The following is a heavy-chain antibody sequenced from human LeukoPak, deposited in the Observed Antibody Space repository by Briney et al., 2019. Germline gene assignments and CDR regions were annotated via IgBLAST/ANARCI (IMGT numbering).Heavy chain of an antibody. CDR3: ASSGERYYFDY. CDR2: IIPIFGTA. CDR1: GGTFSSYA. D-gene: IGHD7-27*01. V-gene: IGHV1-69*05. Sequence: ASVKDSCKASGGTFSSYAISWVRQAPGQGLEWMGRIIPIFGTANYAQKFQGRVTITTDESTSTAYMELSSLRSEDTAVYYCASSGERYYFDYWGQGTLVTVSS. J-gene: IGHJ4*02.